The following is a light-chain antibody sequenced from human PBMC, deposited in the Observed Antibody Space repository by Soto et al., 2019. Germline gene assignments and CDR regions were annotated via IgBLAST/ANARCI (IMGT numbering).Light chain of an antibody. CDR2: RDN. J-gene: IGLJ1*01. CDR1: ISNIATNY. V-gene: IGLV1-47*01. Sequence: QSVLTQPPSVSGTPGQRVTISCSGGISNIATNYVHWFQQLPGTAPKVLSNRDNQRPSGVPDRFSGSKSGTSASLAISGLRSEDEAEYYRAAWEDTVRSYVFGTGTKLTVL. CDR3: AAWEDTVRSYV.